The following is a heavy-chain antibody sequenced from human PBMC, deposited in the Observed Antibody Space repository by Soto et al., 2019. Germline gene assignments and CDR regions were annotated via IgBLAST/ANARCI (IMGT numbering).Heavy chain of an antibody. V-gene: IGHV3-23*01. Sequence: GGSLRLSCAASGFTFSSYAMSWVRQAPGKGLEWVSAISGSGGSTYYADSVKGRFTISRDNSKNTLYLQMNSLRAEDTAVYYCAKDLGWNTMVRGDYRASDAFDIWGQGTMVTVSS. CDR3: AKDLGWNTMVRGDYRASDAFDI. CDR1: GFTFSSYA. J-gene: IGHJ3*02. CDR2: ISGSGGST. D-gene: IGHD3-10*01.